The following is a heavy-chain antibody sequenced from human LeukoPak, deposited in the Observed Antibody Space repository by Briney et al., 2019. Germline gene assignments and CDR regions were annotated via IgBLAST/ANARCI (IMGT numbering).Heavy chain of an antibody. D-gene: IGHD2-8*01. CDR1: RFTFSTYA. V-gene: IGHV3-30*02. CDR2: IQYDGSNQ. CDR3: SKDRCSNGIGCYFYYMDV. J-gene: IGHJ6*04. Sequence: GGSLRLSCAASRFTFSTYAMHWVRQAPGKGLEWVAYIQYDGSNQQYADSVKGRFSISRDSSKNILYLQMNSLRAEDTDVYYCSKDRCSNGIGCYFYYMDVWGKGTTVTISS.